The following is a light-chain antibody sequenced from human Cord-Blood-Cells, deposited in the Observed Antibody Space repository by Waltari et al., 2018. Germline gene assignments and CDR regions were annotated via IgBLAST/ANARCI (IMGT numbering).Light chain of an antibody. CDR1: QSVSSY. Sequence: EIVLTQSPATLSLSPGESSTLSCRASQSVSSYLAWYQQKPCQAPRLLIYDASNRATGIPARFSGSGSGTDFTLTISSLEPEDFAVYYCQQRSNWPTFGQGTKVEIK. J-gene: IGKJ1*01. V-gene: IGKV3-11*01. CDR3: QQRSNWPT. CDR2: DAS.